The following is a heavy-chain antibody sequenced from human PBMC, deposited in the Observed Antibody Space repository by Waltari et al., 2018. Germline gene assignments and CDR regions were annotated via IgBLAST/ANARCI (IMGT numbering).Heavy chain of an antibody. CDR2: IIPILGIA. D-gene: IGHD2-15*01. J-gene: IGHJ6*02. Sequence: QVQLVQSGADVKKPGSSVKVSCTASGGTFSSYTISWVRQAPGPGLEWMGRIIPILGIANYAQKFQGRVTITADKSTSTAYMELSSLRSEDTAVYYCAREGGCSGGSCYPNYYYGMDVWGQGTTVTVSS. V-gene: IGHV1-69*08. CDR3: AREGGCSGGSCYPNYYYGMDV. CDR1: GGTFSSYT.